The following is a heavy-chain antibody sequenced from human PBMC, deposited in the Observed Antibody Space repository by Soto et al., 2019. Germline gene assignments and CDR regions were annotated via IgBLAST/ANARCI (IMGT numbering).Heavy chain of an antibody. CDR2: MYYSGNT. Sequence: SETLSLTCTVSGGSITNYYWSWIGQPPGKRLEYIGYMYYSGNTYYNPSLKSRVTISVDTSKNQFSLKLSSVTAADTAVYYCARDRPIVVVPRVEQRDAFDIWGQGTMVTVSS. D-gene: IGHD3-22*01. CDR3: ARDRPIVVVPRVEQRDAFDI. V-gene: IGHV4-59*12. J-gene: IGHJ3*02. CDR1: GGSITNYY.